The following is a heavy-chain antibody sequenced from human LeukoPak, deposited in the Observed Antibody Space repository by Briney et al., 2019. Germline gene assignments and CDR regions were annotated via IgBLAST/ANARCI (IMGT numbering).Heavy chain of an antibody. CDR3: ARITMVRGVIIDPFVDY. V-gene: IGHV4-34*01. CDR2: INHSGST. D-gene: IGHD3-10*01. Sequence: SETLSLTCAVYGGSFSGYYWSWIRQPPGQGLEWIGEINHSGSTYYNPSLKSRVTISVDTSKNQFSLKLSSVTAADTAVYYCARITMVRGVIIDPFVDYWGQGTLVTVSS. J-gene: IGHJ4*02. CDR1: GGSFSGYY.